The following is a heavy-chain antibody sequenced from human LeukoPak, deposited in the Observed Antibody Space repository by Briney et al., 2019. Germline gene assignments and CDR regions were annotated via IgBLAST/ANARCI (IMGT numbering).Heavy chain of an antibody. J-gene: IGHJ3*02. Sequence: PSETLSLTCTVSGVSISSGGYYWSWIPQHPGQGLVWIGYIYYSGSTYYNPSLKSRVTISVDTSKNQFSLKLSSVTAADTAVYYCARYDYGGGYDAFDIWGQGTMVTVSS. CDR3: ARYDYGGGYDAFDI. CDR1: GVSISSGGYY. D-gene: IGHD4-23*01. V-gene: IGHV4-31*03. CDR2: IYYSGST.